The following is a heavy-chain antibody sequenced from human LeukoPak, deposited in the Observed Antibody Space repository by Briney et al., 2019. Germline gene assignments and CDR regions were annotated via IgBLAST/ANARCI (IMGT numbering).Heavy chain of an antibody. Sequence: SETLSLTCSVSGGSISSYYWSRIRQPAGKGLEWIGRIYTSGSTNYNPSLKSRVTMSVDTSKNQFSLKLSSVTAADTAVYYCARAAYSSGYSLDYWGQGTLVTVSS. CDR2: IYTSGST. CDR3: ARAAYSSGYSLDY. J-gene: IGHJ4*02. V-gene: IGHV4-4*07. D-gene: IGHD3-22*01. CDR1: GGSISSYY.